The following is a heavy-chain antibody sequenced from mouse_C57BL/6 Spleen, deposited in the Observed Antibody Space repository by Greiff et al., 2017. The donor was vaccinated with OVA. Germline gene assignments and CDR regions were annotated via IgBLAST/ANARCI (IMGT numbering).Heavy chain of an antibody. CDR2: MNPNYGTT. CDR1: GYSFTDYN. CDR3: AGTGTGYFDV. Sequence: EVHLVESGPELVKPGASVKISCKASGYSFTDYNMNWVKQSNGKSLEWIGVMNPNYGTTSYNQKFKGKATLTVDQSSSTAYMQLNSLTSEDSAVYYCAGTGTGYFDVWGTGTTVTVSS. V-gene: IGHV1-39*01. J-gene: IGHJ1*03. D-gene: IGHD4-1*01.